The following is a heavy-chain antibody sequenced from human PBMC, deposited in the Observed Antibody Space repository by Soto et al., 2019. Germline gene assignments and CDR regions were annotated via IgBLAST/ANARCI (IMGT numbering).Heavy chain of an antibody. CDR1: GYTFTSYY. V-gene: IGHV1-46*01. Sequence: QVQLVQSGAEVKKPGASVKVSCKASGYTFTSYYMHWVRQAPGQGLEWMGIINPSGGSTSYAQKCQGRATMTRDTSTSTVYMELSSLRSEDTAVYYCAGGSVAAAGTGGPKNWVDPWGQGTLVTVSS. J-gene: IGHJ5*02. CDR3: AGGSVAAAGTGGPKNWVDP. CDR2: INPSGGST. D-gene: IGHD6-13*01.